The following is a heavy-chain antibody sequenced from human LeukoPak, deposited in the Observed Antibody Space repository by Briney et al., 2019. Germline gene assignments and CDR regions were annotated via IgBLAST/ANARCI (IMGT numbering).Heavy chain of an antibody. CDR3: ARDVGCSGGSCYPVYFDY. Sequence: ASVKVSCKASGYTFTSYGISWVRQAPGQGLEWMGWISAYNGNTDYAQKLQGRVTMTTDTSTSTAYMELRSLRSDDTAVYYCARDVGCSGGSCYPVYFDYWGRGTLVTVSS. CDR1: GYTFTSYG. CDR2: ISAYNGNT. D-gene: IGHD2-15*01. V-gene: IGHV1-18*01. J-gene: IGHJ4*02.